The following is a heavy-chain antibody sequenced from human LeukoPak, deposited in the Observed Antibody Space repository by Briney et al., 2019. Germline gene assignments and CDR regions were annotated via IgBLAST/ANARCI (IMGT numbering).Heavy chain of an antibody. CDR1: GGSISSYY. CDR2: IDYSGST. CDR3: AREAWVSGDSKYRYYGIDV. V-gene: IGHV4-59*01. Sequence: SSETLSLTCTVSGGSISSYYWSWIRQPPGKGLEWIGYIDYSGSTNYTPSLKSRVTISVDTSKNQSSLKLSSVTAADTALYYCAREAWVSGDSKYRYYGIDVWGQGTTVTVSS. D-gene: IGHD4-17*01. J-gene: IGHJ6*02.